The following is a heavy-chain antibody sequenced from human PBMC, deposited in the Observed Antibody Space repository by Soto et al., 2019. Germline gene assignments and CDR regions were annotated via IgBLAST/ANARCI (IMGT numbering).Heavy chain of an antibody. V-gene: IGHV4-4*02. CDR2: IYRTGST. D-gene: IGHD1-7*01. J-gene: IGHJ4*02. CDR3: ASRDPGTSVDY. Sequence: QVQLQESGPGLVKPSGTLSLTCAVSGGSFTSNNWWTWVRQPPGQGLEWIGEIYRTGSTNYNPSLKRRVTISLDKSENQFSLKVTSLTAAGTAVYYCASRDPGTSVDYWGQGTLVTVSS. CDR1: GGSFTSNNW.